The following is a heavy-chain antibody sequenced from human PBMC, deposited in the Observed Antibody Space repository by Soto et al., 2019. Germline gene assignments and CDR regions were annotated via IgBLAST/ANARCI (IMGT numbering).Heavy chain of an antibody. CDR1: GFTFSSYA. D-gene: IGHD3-3*01. CDR3: AKDDPPQYYDFWSGYYSAYYYYGMDV. V-gene: IGHV3-23*01. Sequence: GGSLRLSCAASGFTFSSYAMSWVRQAPGKGLEWVSAISGSGGSTYYADSVKVRFTISRDNSKNTLYLQMNSLRAEDTAVYYCAKDDPPQYYDFWSGYYSAYYYYGMDVWGQGTTVTVSS. J-gene: IGHJ6*02. CDR2: ISGSGGST.